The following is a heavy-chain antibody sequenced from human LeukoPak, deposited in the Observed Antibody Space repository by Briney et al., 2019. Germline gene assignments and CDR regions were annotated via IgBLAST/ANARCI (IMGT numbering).Heavy chain of an antibody. V-gene: IGHV3-33*04. J-gene: IGHJ4*02. CDR3: ARTPYSSGWENDY. CDR1: GFTFSSYG. Sequence: PRRSLRLSSVPSGFTFSSYGMHWVRQAPGKGLEWVALIWHDGTKKYYADSVKGRFTISRDNSKNTLYLQMNSLSPEDTAVYYCARTPYSSGWENDYWGQGTLVTVSS. D-gene: IGHD6-19*01. CDR2: IWHDGTKK.